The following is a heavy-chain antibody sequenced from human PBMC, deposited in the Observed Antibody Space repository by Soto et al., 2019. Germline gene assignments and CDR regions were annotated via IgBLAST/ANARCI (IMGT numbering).Heavy chain of an antibody. CDR1: GYTFTSYG. Sequence: QVQLVQSGAEVKKPGASVKVSCKASGYTFTSYGISWVRKAPGQVLEWMGWISAYNGNTNYEQKLQGRVTMSTDTSTSTADMELRSLRSDDTAVYYCARDRLSLRFAVVVAGDAFDIWGQGTMVTVSS. CDR3: ARDRLSLRFAVVVAGDAFDI. D-gene: IGHD2-15*01. V-gene: IGHV1-18*01. J-gene: IGHJ3*02. CDR2: ISAYNGNT.